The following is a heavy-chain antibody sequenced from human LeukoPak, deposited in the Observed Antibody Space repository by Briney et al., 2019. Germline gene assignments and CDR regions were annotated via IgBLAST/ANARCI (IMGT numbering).Heavy chain of an antibody. J-gene: IGHJ4*02. V-gene: IGHV3-48*03. CDR3: AGDNIANGDLDFLEY. D-gene: IGHD4-17*01. CDR1: GFIFSNYE. Sequence: GGSLRLSCAASGFIFSNYEMNWVRQALGKGLGWVSFISSSGLSIYYADSVKGRFTISRDNAKNSLYLQMNSLRAEDTAVYYCAGDNIANGDLDFLEYWGQGTLVTVSS. CDR2: ISSSGLSI.